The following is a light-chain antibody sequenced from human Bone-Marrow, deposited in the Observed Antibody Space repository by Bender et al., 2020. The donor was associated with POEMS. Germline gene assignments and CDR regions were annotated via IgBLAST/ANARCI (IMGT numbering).Light chain of an antibody. CDR3: QSYDNSLGGWV. CDR2: GYN. V-gene: IGLV1-40*01. CDR1: SSNTGSGYD. J-gene: IGLJ3*02. Sequence: SVLTQPPSVSGAPGQRVTIFCTGSSSNTGSGYDINWYQHLPGTAPKLLIYGYNNRPSGVPDRFSGSKSGTSASLAITGLQAEDEGDYYCQSYDNSLGGWVFGGGTKLTVL.